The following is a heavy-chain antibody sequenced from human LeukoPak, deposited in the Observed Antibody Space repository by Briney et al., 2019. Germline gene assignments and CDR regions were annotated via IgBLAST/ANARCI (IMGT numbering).Heavy chain of an antibody. CDR3: ARDPGDVAAAHGAFDI. V-gene: IGHV3-48*03. J-gene: IGHJ3*02. Sequence: GRFTISRDNAQNSLYLQMNSLRAEDTAVYYCARDPGDVAAAHGAFDIWGQGTMVTVSS. D-gene: IGHD2-15*01.